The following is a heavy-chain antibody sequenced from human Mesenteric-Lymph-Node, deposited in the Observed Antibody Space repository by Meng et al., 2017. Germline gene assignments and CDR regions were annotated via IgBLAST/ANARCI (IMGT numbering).Heavy chain of an antibody. D-gene: IGHD1-26*01. V-gene: IGHV3-48*03. J-gene: IGHJ6*02. CDR2: ISSSGSTI. CDR1: GFTFSSYE. Sequence: GESLKISCAASGFTFSSYEMNWVRQAPGKGLEWVSYISSSGSTIYYADPVKGRFTISRDNAKNSLYLQMNSLRAEDAALYYCAKGAVEWDLTTRTYYHYGVDVWGQGTTVTVSS. CDR3: AKGAVEWDLTTRTYYHYGVDV.